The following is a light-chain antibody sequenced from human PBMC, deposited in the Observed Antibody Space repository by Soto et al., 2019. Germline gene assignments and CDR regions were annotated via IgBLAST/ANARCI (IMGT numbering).Light chain of an antibody. CDR2: KAS. CDR1: QTISSW. J-gene: IGKJ4*01. CDR3: QQLNSYPLT. V-gene: IGKV1-5*03. Sequence: DIQLTQSPSTLSVSVGDRVTITCRASQTISSWLAWYQQKPGKAPKLLIYKASTLKSGVPSRFSGSGSGTEFTLTISSLQPEDFATYYCQQLNSYPLTFGGGTKVDI.